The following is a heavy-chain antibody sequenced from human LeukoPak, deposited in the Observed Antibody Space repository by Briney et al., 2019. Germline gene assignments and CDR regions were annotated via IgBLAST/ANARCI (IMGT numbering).Heavy chain of an antibody. D-gene: IGHD3-10*01. CDR2: ISSSGSTI. V-gene: IGHV3-48*03. J-gene: IGHJ4*02. CDR3: ASETYYYGSGSYYKGQL. Sequence: GGSLRLSCAASGLTFSSYEMNWVRRAPGKGLEWVSYISSSGSTIYYADSVKGRFTISRDNAKNSLYLQMNSLRAEDTAVYYCASETYYYGSGSYYKGQLWGQGTLVTVSS. CDR1: GLTFSSYE.